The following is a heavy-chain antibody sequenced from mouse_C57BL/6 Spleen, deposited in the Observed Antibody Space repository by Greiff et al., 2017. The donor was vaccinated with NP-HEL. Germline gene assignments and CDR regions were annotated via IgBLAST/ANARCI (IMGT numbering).Heavy chain of an antibody. CDR3: ARPDYCGSSPFAY. CDR2: MEYRDGST. V-gene: IGHV1-85*01. D-gene: IGHD1-1*01. Sequence: VKLMESGPGGVKPGASVKLSCKASGYTFTSYDINWVKQRPGQGLEWIGWMEYRDGSTKYNEKFKGKATLTVDTSSSTAYMELRSLTSADSAVYFCARPDYCGSSPFAYWGQGTLVTVSS. CDR1: GYTFTSYD. J-gene: IGHJ3*01.